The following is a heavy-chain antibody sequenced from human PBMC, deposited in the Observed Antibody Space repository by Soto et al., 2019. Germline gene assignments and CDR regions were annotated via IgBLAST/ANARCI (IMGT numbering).Heavy chain of an antibody. D-gene: IGHD3-10*01. J-gene: IGHJ4*02. CDR3: ARDSGWPILNFDN. Sequence: PGGSLRLSCAASDFDVSSYVIHWVRRAPGRGLEWVAASSYDGRETFYADSAKGRFTVSKEMSKNTAFLQMNALRHEDTAVYFCARDSGWPILNFDNWGQGTPVTVS. V-gene: IGHV3-30*03. CDR2: SSYDGRET. CDR1: DFDVSSYV.